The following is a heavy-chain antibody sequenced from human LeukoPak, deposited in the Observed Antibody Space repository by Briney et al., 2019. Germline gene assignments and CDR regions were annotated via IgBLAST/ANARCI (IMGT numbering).Heavy chain of an antibody. CDR3: ARVVLYDYVWGSYRSNWFDP. D-gene: IGHD3-16*02. Sequence: SETLSLTCTAYGGSFSGYYWSWIRQPPGKGLEWIGEINHSGSTNYNPSLKSRVTIPVDTSKNQFSLKLSSVTAADTAVYYCARVVLYDYVWGSYRSNWFDPWGQGTLVTVSS. CDR2: INHSGST. CDR1: GGSFSGYY. V-gene: IGHV4-34*01. J-gene: IGHJ5*02.